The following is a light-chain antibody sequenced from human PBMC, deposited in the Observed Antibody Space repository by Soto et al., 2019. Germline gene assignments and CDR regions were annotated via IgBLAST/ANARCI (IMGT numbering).Light chain of an antibody. V-gene: IGKV1-5*03. CDR1: QSISSW. CDR2: KAS. Sequence: DIQMTQSPSTLSASVGDRVTITCRASQSISSWLAWYQQKPGKAPKLLIYKASSLESGVPSRFSGSGSGTEFTLTISSLQPDDFAIYYCQQYNTYRWTFGQGTKVDIK. J-gene: IGKJ1*01. CDR3: QQYNTYRWT.